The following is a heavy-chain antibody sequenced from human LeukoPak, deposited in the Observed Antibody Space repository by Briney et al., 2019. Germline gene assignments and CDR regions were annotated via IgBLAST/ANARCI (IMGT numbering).Heavy chain of an antibody. CDR3: ARGIGWELLLDY. CDR1: GGSISSSSYY. Sequence: PSETLSLTCTVSGGSISSSSYYWGWIRQPPGKGLEWIGSIYYSGSTNYNPSLKSRVTISVDTSKNQFSLKLSSVTAADTAVYYCARGIGWELLLDYWGQGTLVTVSS. V-gene: IGHV4-39*07. CDR2: IYYSGST. D-gene: IGHD1-26*01. J-gene: IGHJ4*02.